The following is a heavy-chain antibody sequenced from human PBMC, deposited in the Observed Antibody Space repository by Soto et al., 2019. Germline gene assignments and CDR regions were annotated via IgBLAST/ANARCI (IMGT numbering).Heavy chain of an antibody. CDR2: IYYGAST. CDR3: ARRLGTAGSFDS. D-gene: IGHD7-27*01. CDR1: GASISNGNYY. J-gene: IGHJ4*02. V-gene: IGHV4-31*03. Sequence: SETLSLTCTVSGASISNGNYYWTWIRQHPGKGLEWIGYIYYGASTYYNSSLKTRVTISIDTSKNQFSLKLSSVTAADTAVYYCARRLGTAGSFDSWGQGALVTVSS.